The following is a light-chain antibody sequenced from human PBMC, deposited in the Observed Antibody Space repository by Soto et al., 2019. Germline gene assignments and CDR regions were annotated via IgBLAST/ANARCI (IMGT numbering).Light chain of an antibody. Sequence: DLQMTQSPSTLSTSVGDRVTITCRASQSISSWLAWYQQKPGKPPKLLIYDASSLERGVPSRFSGSGSGTEFTLTISSLQPDDCATYYCQQYNSYSWTFGQGTKVEIK. CDR3: QQYNSYSWT. V-gene: IGKV1-5*01. J-gene: IGKJ1*01. CDR1: QSISSW. CDR2: DAS.